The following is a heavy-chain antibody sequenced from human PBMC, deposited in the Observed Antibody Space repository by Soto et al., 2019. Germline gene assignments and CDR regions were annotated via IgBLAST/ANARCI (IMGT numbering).Heavy chain of an antibody. J-gene: IGHJ4*02. Sequence: LGESLTISCKGSGYSFTSYWISWVRQMPGKGLEWMGRIDPSDSYTNYSPSFQGHVTISADKSISTAYLQWSSLKASDTAMYYCARSKVPKITYYYGSGSPRPAYWGQGTLVTVSS. CDR2: IDPSDSYT. V-gene: IGHV5-10-1*01. CDR1: GYSFTSYW. CDR3: ARSKVPKITYYYGSGSPRPAY. D-gene: IGHD3-10*01.